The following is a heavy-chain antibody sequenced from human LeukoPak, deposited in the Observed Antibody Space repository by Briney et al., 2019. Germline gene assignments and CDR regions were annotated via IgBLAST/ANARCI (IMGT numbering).Heavy chain of an antibody. CDR1: GFTFSDYS. CDR2: VGISSGNT. V-gene: IGHV3-48*04. Sequence: GGSLRLSCAASGFTFSDYSMNWVRQAPGKGLEWISYVGISSGNTKYADSVKGRFTISGDSAKNSVFLQMNNLRVGDTAVYYCARDHRYAFDIWGQGTLVTVSS. D-gene: IGHD5-12*01. J-gene: IGHJ4*02. CDR3: ARDHRYAFDI.